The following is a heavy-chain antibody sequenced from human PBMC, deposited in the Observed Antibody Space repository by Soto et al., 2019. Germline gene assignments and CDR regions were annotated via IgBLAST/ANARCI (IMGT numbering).Heavy chain of an antibody. CDR1: GGTFSIYA. V-gene: IGHV1-69*13. Sequence: SVKVSCKASGGTFSIYAISWVRQAPGQGLEWMGGIIPIFGTANYAQKFKGRVTITADGSTSTAYMELSSLRSEDTAVYYCAKCGYDSRGRLLRYFQHWGEGTLVTVPQ. CDR2: IIPIFGTA. CDR3: AKCGYDSRGRLLRYFQH. J-gene: IGHJ1*01. D-gene: IGHD3-22*01.